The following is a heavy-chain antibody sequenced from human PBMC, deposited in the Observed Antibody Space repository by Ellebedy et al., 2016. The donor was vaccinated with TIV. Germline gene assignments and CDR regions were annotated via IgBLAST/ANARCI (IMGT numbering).Heavy chain of an antibody. CDR3: VSGRTAAGVFNWFDS. CDR1: GFTFSNFA. CDR2: ISGTGGSI. D-gene: IGHD2-8*01. Sequence: GESLKISCSASGFTFSNFAMHWVRQAPGKGLQYVSGISGTGGSIYYAASVKGRITISRDNSKNTVYLQMSSLRPEDTAVYFCVSGRTAAGVFNWFDSWGQGTLVTVSS. V-gene: IGHV3-64D*06. J-gene: IGHJ5*01.